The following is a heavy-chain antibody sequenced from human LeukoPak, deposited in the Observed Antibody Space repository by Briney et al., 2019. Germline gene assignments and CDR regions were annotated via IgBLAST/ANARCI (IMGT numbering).Heavy chain of an antibody. CDR2: TYYRGTT. Sequence: GSLRLSCAASGFTFSDYYMSWIRQPPGKGLEWIGSTYYRGTTYYNPSLKSRVTISVDTSKNQFSLKLSSVTAADTAVYYCARGPPGYDFWSGYATVNWFDPWGQGTLVTVSS. CDR1: GFTFSDYY. V-gene: IGHV4-38-2*01. D-gene: IGHD3-3*01. J-gene: IGHJ5*02. CDR3: ARGPPGYDFWSGYATVNWFDP.